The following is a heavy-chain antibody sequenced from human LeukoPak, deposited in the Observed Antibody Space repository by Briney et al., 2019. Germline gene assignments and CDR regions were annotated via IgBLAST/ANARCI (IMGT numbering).Heavy chain of an antibody. CDR2: IKQDGSEK. J-gene: IGHJ6*02. D-gene: IGHD3-10*02. Sequence: GGSLRLSCAASGFTFSNYWMSWVRQAPGKGLEWVANIKQDGSEKYYVDSVEGRFTISRDNAKNSLSLQMNSLRAEDTAVYYCARFCVHCYCAMDVWGQGTTVTVSS. CDR3: ARFCVHCYCAMDV. V-gene: IGHV3-7*04. CDR1: GFTFSNYW.